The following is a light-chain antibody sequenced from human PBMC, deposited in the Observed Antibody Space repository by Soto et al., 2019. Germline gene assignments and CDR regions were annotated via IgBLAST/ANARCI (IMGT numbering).Light chain of an antibody. CDR2: AAS. Sequence: DIQMTQSPSSLSASVGDRATITCRASQGISSYLAWYQQKPGKVPKLLIYAASTLQSGVPSRFSGSGSGTDFTLTISSLQPEDVATYYCQKYNSSPWTFGQGTKVDIK. V-gene: IGKV1-27*01. J-gene: IGKJ1*01. CDR3: QKYNSSPWT. CDR1: QGISSY.